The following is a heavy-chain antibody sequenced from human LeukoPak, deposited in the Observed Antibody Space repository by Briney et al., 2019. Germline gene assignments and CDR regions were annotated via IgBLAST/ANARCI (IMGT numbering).Heavy chain of an antibody. J-gene: IGHJ4*02. Sequence: SETLSLTCTVSGYSISSGYYWGWIRQPPGKGLEWIGSIYHSGSTYYNPSLKSRVTISVDTSENQFSLKLSSVTAADTAVYYCARFSGYGRGYWGQGTLVTVSS. CDR2: IYHSGST. V-gene: IGHV4-38-2*02. CDR3: ARFSGYGRGY. D-gene: IGHD5-12*01. CDR1: GYSISSGYY.